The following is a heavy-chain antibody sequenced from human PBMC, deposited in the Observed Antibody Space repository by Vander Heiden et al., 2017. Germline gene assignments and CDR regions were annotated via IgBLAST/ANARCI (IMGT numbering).Heavy chain of an antibody. CDR1: GFTFRGYG. CDR3: AKFGVGATRGDAFDI. J-gene: IGHJ3*02. Sequence: QVQLVESGGGVVQPGRSLRLPWAASGFTFRGYGMPWVRQAPGKGLEWGAVISYDGSNKYYADSGKGRFTISRDNSKNTLYLQVNSLRAEDTAVYYCAKFGVGATRGDAFDIWGQGTMVTVSS. D-gene: IGHD1-26*01. CDR2: ISYDGSNK. V-gene: IGHV3-30*18.